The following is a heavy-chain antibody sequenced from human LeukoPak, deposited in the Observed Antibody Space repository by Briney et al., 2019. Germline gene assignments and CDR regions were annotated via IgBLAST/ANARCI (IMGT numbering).Heavy chain of an antibody. CDR2: INSGGTFS. V-gene: IGHV3-23*01. D-gene: IGHD6-19*01. J-gene: IGHJ4*02. CDR1: GFTFTTYS. CDR3: ARDSGGLTIY. Sequence: GGSLRLSCAASGFTFTTYSMSWVRQAPGKGLEWVSAINSGGTFSKYADSVTGRFTISRDNSKNTLYLQMYSLRAEDTAVYYCARDSGGLTIYWGQGTLVTVSS.